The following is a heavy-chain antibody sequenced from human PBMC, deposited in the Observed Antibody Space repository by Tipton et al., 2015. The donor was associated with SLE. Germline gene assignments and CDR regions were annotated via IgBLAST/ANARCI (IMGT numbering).Heavy chain of an antibody. CDR2: VYYSGST. CDR1: GGSISSYY. D-gene: IGHD6-6*01. CDR3: ARAEGYSTSVDYYYYMDV. Sequence: LRLSCTVSGGSISSYYWSWIRQPPGKGLEWIGYVYYSGSTNYNPSLKSRVTISVDTSKNQFSLKLSSVTAADTAVYYCARAEGYSTSVDYYYYMDVWGKGTTVTVSS. J-gene: IGHJ6*03. V-gene: IGHV4-59*01.